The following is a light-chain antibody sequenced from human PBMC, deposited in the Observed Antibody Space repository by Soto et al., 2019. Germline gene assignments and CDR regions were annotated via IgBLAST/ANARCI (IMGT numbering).Light chain of an antibody. Sequence: AIRMTQSPSSLSASTGDRVTITCRASQGISSYLAWYQQKPGKAHKLLIYAAYTLQSGVQSRFSGSGSGTDFTLTIRGLQPEDFATYYCLQHNSYPRTFGQGTKVDIK. CDR1: QGISSY. CDR3: LQHNSYPRT. V-gene: IGKV1-8*01. J-gene: IGKJ1*01. CDR2: AAY.